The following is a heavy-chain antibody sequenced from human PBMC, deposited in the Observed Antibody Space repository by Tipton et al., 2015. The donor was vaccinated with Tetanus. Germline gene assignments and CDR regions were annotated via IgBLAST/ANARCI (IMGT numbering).Heavy chain of an antibody. Sequence: QLVQSGADVKKPGESLKISCQGSGYNFSHHSIGWVRQMAGKGLEWVGIISSGDSDATYSPSFRGQVTISLDKSISTAYLQWTSLKASDTAIYFCARLPKHYSASGSTWGPGSQVTVSS. CDR1: GYNFSHHS. V-gene: IGHV5-51*01. CDR3: ARLPKHYSASGST. J-gene: IGHJ5*02. D-gene: IGHD3-10*01. CDR2: ISSGDSDA.